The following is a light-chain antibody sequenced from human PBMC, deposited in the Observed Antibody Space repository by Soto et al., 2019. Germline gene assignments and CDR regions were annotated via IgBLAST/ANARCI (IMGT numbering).Light chain of an antibody. Sequence: DIVMTQSPLSLPVTPGEPASISCRSSQSLLHSNGYNYLDWYLQKPGQSPQLLIYLGSDRASGVPDRFSVRGSGTDFTLKISRVEAEDVGVYYCLHALQTPWTFGQGTKVEIK. CDR3: LHALQTPWT. CDR2: LGS. V-gene: IGKV2-28*01. CDR1: QSLLHSNGYNY. J-gene: IGKJ1*01.